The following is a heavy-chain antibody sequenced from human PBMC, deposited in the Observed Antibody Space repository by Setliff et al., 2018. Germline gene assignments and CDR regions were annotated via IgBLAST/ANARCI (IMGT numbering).Heavy chain of an antibody. CDR3: AKASLAYSFGYYFDS. CDR2: IRYDGSYE. Sequence: GGSLRLSCTASESTSSSFGMHWVRQAPGKGLEWVGFIRYDGSYEYYADSVQGRFTISRDNSKNTLFLHMNNLRPEDTALYYCAKASLAYSFGYYFDSWGQGALVTVSS. V-gene: IGHV3-30*02. D-gene: IGHD5-18*01. CDR1: ESTSSSFG. J-gene: IGHJ4*01.